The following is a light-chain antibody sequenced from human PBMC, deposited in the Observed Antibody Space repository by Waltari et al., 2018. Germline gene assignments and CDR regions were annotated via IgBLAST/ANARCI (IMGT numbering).Light chain of an antibody. CDR3: QQYDYWPCT. J-gene: IGKJ1*01. Sequence: EIVLTQSPATLSLSPGESATLSCRASQNLRSTFAWFQQKPGQPPRLLIYGTSTRAAGIPARFSGSGSGTDFSLTIISLQPVDFATYYCQQYDYWPCTFGQGTRVE. CDR2: GTS. CDR1: QNLRST. V-gene: IGKV3D-15*01.